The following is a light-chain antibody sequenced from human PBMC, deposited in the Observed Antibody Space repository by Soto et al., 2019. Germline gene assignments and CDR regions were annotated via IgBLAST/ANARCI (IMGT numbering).Light chain of an antibody. V-gene: IGLV2-8*01. CDR2: EVN. CDR1: SSDVGGYNY. CDR3: TSYAGGNNV. Sequence: QSALTQPASVSGSPGQSVTISCTETSSDVGGYNYVSWYQQHPGKVPKLMIYEVNKRPSGVPDRFSGSKSGNTASLTVSGLQAEDEADYYCTSYAGGNNVFGTGTKVTVL. J-gene: IGLJ1*01.